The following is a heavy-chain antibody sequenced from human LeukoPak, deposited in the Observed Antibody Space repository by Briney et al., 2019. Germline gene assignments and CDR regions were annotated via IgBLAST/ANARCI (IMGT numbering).Heavy chain of an antibody. D-gene: IGHD2-2*02. CDR3: AKGDQGYCSSTSCYMDN. Sequence: GGSLRLSCAASGFTFSSYALSWVRQAPGKGLEWVSAISGSGGSTYYVDSVKGRFTISRDNAKNSLYLQMNSLRAEDMAVYYCAKGDQGYCSSTSCYMDNWGQGTLVTVSS. CDR1: GFTFSSYA. J-gene: IGHJ4*02. V-gene: IGHV3-23*01. CDR2: ISGSGGST.